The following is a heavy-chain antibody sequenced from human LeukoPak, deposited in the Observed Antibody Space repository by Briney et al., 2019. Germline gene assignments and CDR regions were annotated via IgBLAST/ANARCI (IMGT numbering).Heavy chain of an antibody. CDR1: GLTFSSSW. D-gene: IGHD5-18*01. J-gene: IGHJ4*02. CDR3: ARDLAYSRLDY. CDR2: INPDGDKK. Sequence: GGSLRLSCAVSGLTFSSSWMDWVRQAPGKGLEWVASINPDGDKKYSADSVKGRFTISRDNAENSLYLQMNSLRVEDTAFYYCARDLAYSRLDYWGQGMLVTVSS. V-gene: IGHV3-7*01.